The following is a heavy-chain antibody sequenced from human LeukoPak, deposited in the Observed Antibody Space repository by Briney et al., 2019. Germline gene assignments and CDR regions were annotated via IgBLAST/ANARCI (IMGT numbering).Heavy chain of an antibody. CDR1: GFTFSSYA. CDR3: AKGGVDSSGYYYFDFDY. V-gene: IGHV3-23*01. CDR2: ISGSGGST. Sequence: GGSRRLSCAASGFTFSSYAMSWVRQAPGKGLEWVSAISGSGGSTYYADSVKGRSTISRDNSKNTLYLQMNSLRAEDTAVYYCAKGGVDSSGYYYFDFDYWGQGTLVTVSS. D-gene: IGHD3-22*01. J-gene: IGHJ4*02.